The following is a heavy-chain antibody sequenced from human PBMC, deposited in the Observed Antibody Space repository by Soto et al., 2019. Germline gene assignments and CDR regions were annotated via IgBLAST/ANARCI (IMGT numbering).Heavy chain of an antibody. CDR3: ARELRLPYFDY. CDR2: IIPIFGTA. CDR1: GGTFSSYA. J-gene: IGHJ4*02. D-gene: IGHD5-12*01. Sequence: ASVKVSCKASGGTFSSYAISWVRQAPGQGLEWRGGIIPIFGTANYAQKFQGRVTITADESTSTAYMELSSLGSEDTAVYYCARELRLPYFDYWGQGTLVTVSS. V-gene: IGHV1-69*13.